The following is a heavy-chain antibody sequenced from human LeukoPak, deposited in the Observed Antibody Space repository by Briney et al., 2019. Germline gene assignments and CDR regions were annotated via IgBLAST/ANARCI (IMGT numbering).Heavy chain of an antibody. D-gene: IGHD6-13*01. CDR1: GGSISSYY. J-gene: IGHJ4*02. Sequence: ASETLSLTCTVSGGSISSYYWSWIRQPPGKGLEWIGNIYYSGSTNYNPSLKSRVTISVDPSKNQFSLKLTSVTAADTAAYYCARRAVAGTFLDYWGQGTLVTVSS. CDR2: IYYSGST. V-gene: IGHV4-59*08. CDR3: ARRAVAGTFLDY.